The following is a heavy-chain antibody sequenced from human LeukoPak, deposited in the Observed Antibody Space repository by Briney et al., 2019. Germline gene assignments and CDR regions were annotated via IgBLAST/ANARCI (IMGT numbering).Heavy chain of an antibody. Sequence: GGSLRLSCAASGVTFSNYEMSWVRQAPGKGLEWVSHISSSGSTIFYGDSVKGRFTISRDNAKNSLYLQMDGLRAEDTAVYYCAELGITMIGGVWGKGTTVTISS. CDR3: AELGITMIGGV. J-gene: IGHJ6*04. D-gene: IGHD3-10*02. CDR1: GVTFSNYE. CDR2: ISSSGSTI. V-gene: IGHV3-48*03.